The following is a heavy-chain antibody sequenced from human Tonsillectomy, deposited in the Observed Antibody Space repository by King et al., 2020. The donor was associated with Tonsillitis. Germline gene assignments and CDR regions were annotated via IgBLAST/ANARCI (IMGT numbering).Heavy chain of an antibody. J-gene: IGHJ5*02. V-gene: IGHV4-39*01. Sequence: LQLQESGPGLVKPSETLSLTCTVSGASISSSDYYWGWIRQPPGKGLEWIGNIYFIESTYYNPSLKSRVTISVDTSKNQFSLKLSSVTAADTAVYFCASTTLDYGDFWFEPWGQGTLVTVSS. D-gene: IGHD4-17*01. CDR3: ASTTLDYGDFWFEP. CDR1: GASISSSDYY. CDR2: IYFIEST.